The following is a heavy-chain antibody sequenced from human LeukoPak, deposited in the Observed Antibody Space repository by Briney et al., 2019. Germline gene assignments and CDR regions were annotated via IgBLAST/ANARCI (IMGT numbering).Heavy chain of an antibody. CDR3: ACALYYYDSSGYYQFRDY. V-gene: IGHV1-69*05. D-gene: IGHD3-22*01. J-gene: IGHJ4*02. CDR1: GGTFSSYA. CDR2: IIPIFGTA. Sequence: VASMKVSCKAAGGTFSSYAISWVRQAPGQWLEWIGRIIPIFGTANYAQKFQGRVTITTDESTSTAYMELSSLRSEDTAVYYCACALYYYDSSGYYQFRDYWGQGTLVTVSS.